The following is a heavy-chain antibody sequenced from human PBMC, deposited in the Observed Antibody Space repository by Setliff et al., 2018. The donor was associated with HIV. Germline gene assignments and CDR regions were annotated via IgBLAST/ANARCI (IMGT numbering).Heavy chain of an antibody. V-gene: IGHV1-69*13. CDR2: INPIFGTP. J-gene: IGHJ3*02. CDR3: ARDSSRGNYYDSSGYYSMAFDI. D-gene: IGHD3-22*01. Sequence: SVKVSCKASGGTFNIYSINWARQAPGQGLEWMGGINPIFGTPNYGQRFQGRVTITADESTSTAYMELSSLRSEDTAVYYCARDSSRGNYYDSSGYYSMAFDIWGQGTMVTVSS. CDR1: GGTFNIYS.